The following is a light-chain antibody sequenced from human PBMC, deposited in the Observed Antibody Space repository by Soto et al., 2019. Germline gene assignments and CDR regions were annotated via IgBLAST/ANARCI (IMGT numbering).Light chain of an antibody. J-gene: IGLJ3*02. CDR2: RDG. CDR3: ATWSDSLKGWV. V-gene: IGLV1-47*01. CDR1: SSNIGSHY. Sequence: QSALTQPPSASGTPGQSLTISCAGSSSNIGSHYVYWYQHLPGTAPKLLIFRDGQRPSGVPDRFFGSKSGTSASLAISGLRSEDEAHYYCATWSDSLKGWVFGGGTKLTVL.